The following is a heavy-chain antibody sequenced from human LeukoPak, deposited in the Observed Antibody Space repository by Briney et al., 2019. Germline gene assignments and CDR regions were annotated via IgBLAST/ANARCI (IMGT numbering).Heavy chain of an antibody. CDR3: ARDHLQWLVRRGFDY. CDR1: GFTFRTYW. CDR2: ISSSGSTI. J-gene: IGHJ4*02. V-gene: IGHV3-48*04. Sequence: PGGSLRLSCAASGFTFRTYWMNWVRQAPGKGLEWVSYISSSGSTIYYADSVKGRFTISRDNAKNSLYLQMNSLRAEDTAVYYCARDHLQWLVRRGFDYWGQGTLVTVSS. D-gene: IGHD6-19*01.